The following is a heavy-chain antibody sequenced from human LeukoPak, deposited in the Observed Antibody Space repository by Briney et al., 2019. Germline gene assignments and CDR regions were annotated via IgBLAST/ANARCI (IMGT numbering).Heavy chain of an antibody. CDR1: EFTVSSNY. CDR2: IYSGGST. J-gene: IGHJ6*02. D-gene: IGHD5-12*01. CDR3: ARDPDSGYDFYYCGMDV. V-gene: IGHV3-66*01. Sequence: GGSLRLSCAASEFTVSSNYMSWIRQAPGKGLEWVSIIYSGGSTYYADSVKGRFTISRDNAKNSLYLQMNSLRAEDTAVYYCARDPDSGYDFYYCGMDVWGQGTTVTVSS.